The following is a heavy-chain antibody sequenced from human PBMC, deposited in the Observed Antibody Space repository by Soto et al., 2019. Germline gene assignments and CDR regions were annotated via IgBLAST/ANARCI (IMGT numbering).Heavy chain of an antibody. J-gene: IGHJ4*02. CDR1: GGSFSGYY. V-gene: IGHV4-34*01. CDR3: ARGSRVSFSPFDY. CDR2: INYSERN. Sequence: SETLSLTCAVYGGSFSGYYWSWIRQPPGMGLEWLGEINYSERNNYNPSLKSRVTISADPSKNQFSLNLSSVTAADTAVYYCARGSRVSFSPFDYWGQGTQVTV. D-gene: IGHD1-26*01.